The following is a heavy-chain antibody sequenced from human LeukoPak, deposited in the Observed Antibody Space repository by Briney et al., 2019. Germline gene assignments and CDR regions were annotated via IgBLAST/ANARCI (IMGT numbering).Heavy chain of an antibody. CDR2: ISAHNGNT. J-gene: IGHJ2*01. V-gene: IGHV1-18*01. CDR1: GYTFTTHG. Sequence: ASVKVSCKASGYTFTTHGSAWVRQAPGQGLEWMGWISAHNGNTNYAQSLQGRVTMTTDTSTNTAYMELRSLRSDDTAVYYCARDGYFDLWGRGTLVTVSS. CDR3: ARDGYFDL.